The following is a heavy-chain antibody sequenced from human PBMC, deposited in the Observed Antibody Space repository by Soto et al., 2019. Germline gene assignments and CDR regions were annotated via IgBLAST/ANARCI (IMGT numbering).Heavy chain of an antibody. V-gene: IGHV3-23*01. Sequence: GGSLRLSCAASGFTFSSYAMSWVRQAPGKGLEWVSAISGSGGSTYYADSVKGRFTISRDNSKNTLYLQMNSLRAEDTAVYYCASPLGYSSRWYDAFDIWGQGTMVTGSS. J-gene: IGHJ3*02. D-gene: IGHD6-13*01. CDR3: ASPLGYSSRWYDAFDI. CDR1: GFTFSSYA. CDR2: ISGSGGST.